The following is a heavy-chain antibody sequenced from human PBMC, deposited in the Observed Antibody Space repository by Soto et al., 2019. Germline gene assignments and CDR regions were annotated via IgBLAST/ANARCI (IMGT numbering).Heavy chain of an antibody. Sequence: LRLSCAASGFTFSSYAMHWVRQAPGKGLEWVAVISYDGSNKYYADSVKGRFTISRDNSKNTLYLQMNSLRAEDTAVYYCARDPYYDFWSGYYPYYYYGMDVWGQGTTVTVSS. CDR1: GFTFSSYA. D-gene: IGHD3-3*01. CDR2: ISYDGSNK. CDR3: ARDPYYDFWSGYYPYYYYGMDV. J-gene: IGHJ6*02. V-gene: IGHV3-30-3*01.